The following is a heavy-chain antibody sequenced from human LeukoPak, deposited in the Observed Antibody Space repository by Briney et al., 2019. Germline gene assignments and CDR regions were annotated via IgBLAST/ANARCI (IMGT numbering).Heavy chain of an antibody. CDR1: GYSLTNYY. V-gene: IGHV1-46*01. D-gene: IGHD5-12*01. J-gene: IGHJ4*02. CDR2: INPSGGST. CDR3: ARGAPTTRIGAGRFDY. Sequence: GASVKVSCKAFGYSLTNYYVHWVRQAPGQGLEWMGEINPSGGSTSYAQKFQGRLTVTRDTYTNTVYMDLSSLRSDDTATYYCARGAPTTRIGAGRFDYWGQGSLLTVAS.